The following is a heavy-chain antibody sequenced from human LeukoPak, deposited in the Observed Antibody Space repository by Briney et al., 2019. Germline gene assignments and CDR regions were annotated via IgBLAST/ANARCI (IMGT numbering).Heavy chain of an antibody. CDR3: ARGGGLDV. J-gene: IGHJ6*02. Sequence: GGSLRLSCAASGFTFNNYAMNWARQAPGKGLEWVASINHNGNVNYYVDSVKGRFTISRDNAKNSLYLQMSNLRAEDTAVYFCARGGGLDVWGQGATVTVSS. CDR1: GFTFNNYA. V-gene: IGHV3-7*03. CDR2: INHNGNVN. D-gene: IGHD3-16*01.